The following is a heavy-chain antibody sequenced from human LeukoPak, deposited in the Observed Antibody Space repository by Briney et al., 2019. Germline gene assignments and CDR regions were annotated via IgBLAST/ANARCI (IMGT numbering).Heavy chain of an antibody. J-gene: IGHJ4*02. CDR2: ISWNSGSI. V-gene: IGHV3-9*01. CDR3: AKDRSYYYGSGSYLFDY. Sequence: PGRSLRLSCAASGFTFDDYAMHWVRQAPGKGLEWVSGISWNSGSIGYADSVKGRFTISRDNAKNSLYLQMNSLRAEDTALYYCAKDRSYYYGSGSYLFDYWGQGTLVTVSS. D-gene: IGHD3-10*01. CDR1: GFTFDDYA.